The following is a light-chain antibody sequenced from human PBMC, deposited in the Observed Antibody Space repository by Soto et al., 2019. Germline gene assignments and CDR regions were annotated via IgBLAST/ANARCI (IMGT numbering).Light chain of an antibody. CDR2: AGS. CDR1: SSDVGSYNL. V-gene: IGLV2-23*01. CDR3: CSYAGSSTPYV. J-gene: IGLJ1*01. Sequence: QSALTQPASVSGSPGQSITISCTGTSSDVGSYNLVSWYQQHPGKAPRLMIYAGSKRPSGVSNRFSGSKSGNTASLTISGLQAEDEADYYCCSYAGSSTPYVFGTGTKVTVL.